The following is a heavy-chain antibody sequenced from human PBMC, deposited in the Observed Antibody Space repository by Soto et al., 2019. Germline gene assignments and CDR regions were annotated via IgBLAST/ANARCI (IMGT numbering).Heavy chain of an antibody. J-gene: IGHJ6*02. CDR1: GFTFSNSA. V-gene: IGHV1-58*01. CDR2: IVVGSGNT. D-gene: IGHD2-15*01. Sequence: SVKVSCKASGFTFSNSAVQWVRRARGQRLEWIGWIVVGSGNTNYAEKFHERVTITRDLSTSTAYMELSSLRSEDTAVYYCAGRYCSGGSCYNYYGMDVWGQGTTVTVSS. CDR3: AGRYCSGGSCYNYYGMDV.